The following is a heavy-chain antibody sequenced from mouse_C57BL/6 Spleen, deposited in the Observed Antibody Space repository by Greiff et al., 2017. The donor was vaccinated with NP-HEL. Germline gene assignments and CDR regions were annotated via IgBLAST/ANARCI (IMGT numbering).Heavy chain of an antibody. CDR3: TRDQRYDYDGGFAY. J-gene: IGHJ3*01. CDR2: ISSGGDYI. Sequence: EVKLMESGEGLVKPGGSLKLSCAASGFTFSSYAMSWVRQTPEKRLEWVAYISSGGDYIYYADTVKGRFTISRDNARNTLYLQMSSLKSEDTAMYYCTRDQRYDYDGGFAYWGQGTLVTVSA. CDR1: GFTFSSYA. V-gene: IGHV5-9-1*02. D-gene: IGHD2-4*01.